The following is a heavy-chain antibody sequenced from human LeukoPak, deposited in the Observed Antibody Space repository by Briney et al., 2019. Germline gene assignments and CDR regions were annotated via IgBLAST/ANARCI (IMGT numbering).Heavy chain of an antibody. CDR2: IYSGDRT. CDR3: ARVLRGYDGHMDV. Sequence: PGGSLRLSCAASGFTVSSNYMSWVRQAPGKGLEWVSGIYSGDRTYYADSVKGRFTISRDKSKNTLYLQMNNLRAEDTAVYYCARVLRGYDGHMDVWGKGTTVTVSS. CDR1: GFTVSSNY. V-gene: IGHV3-53*01. D-gene: IGHD5-12*01. J-gene: IGHJ6*03.